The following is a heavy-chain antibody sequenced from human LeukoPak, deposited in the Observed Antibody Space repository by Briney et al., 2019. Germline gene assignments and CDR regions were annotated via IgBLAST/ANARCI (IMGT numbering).Heavy chain of an antibody. CDR3: ARLLKERNYDYVWGSYRLDPYYYYMDV. V-gene: IGHV1-69*05. Sequence: SVKVSCKASGGTFSTYAISWVRQAPGQGLEWMGRIIPKFGTAKYAQKFQGRVTIATDESTSTAYMELSSLRSEDTAVYYCARLLKERNYDYVWGSYRLDPYYYYMDVWGKGTTVTVSS. J-gene: IGHJ6*03. CDR1: GGTFSTYA. D-gene: IGHD3-16*02. CDR2: IIPKFGTA.